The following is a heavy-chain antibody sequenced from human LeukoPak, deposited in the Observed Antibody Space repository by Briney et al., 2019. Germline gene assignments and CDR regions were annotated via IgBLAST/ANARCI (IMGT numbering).Heavy chain of an antibody. D-gene: IGHD3-9*01. Sequence: SETLSLTCTVSGASISGKYWSWIRQSPVKGLEWMGCIHSSGSTTYNPSLKSRVTISVDTSKNQFSLKLSSVTAADTAVYYCFTLRYFDPDYWGQGTLVTVSS. CDR3: FTLRYFDPDY. J-gene: IGHJ4*02. V-gene: IGHV4-4*09. CDR2: IHSSGST. CDR1: GASISGKY.